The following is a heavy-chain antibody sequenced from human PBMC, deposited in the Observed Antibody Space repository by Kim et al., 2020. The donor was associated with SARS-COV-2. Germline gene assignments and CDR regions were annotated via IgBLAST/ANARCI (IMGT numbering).Heavy chain of an antibody. Sequence: GGSLRLSCAASGFTFSSYWMHWVRQAPGKGLVWVSRINSDGSSTSYADSVKGRFTISRDNAKNTLYLQMNSLRAEDTAVYYCARERKASGYDLYNWFDPWGQGTLVTVSS. CDR1: GFTFSSYW. CDR3: ARERKASGYDLYNWFDP. D-gene: IGHD5-12*01. CDR2: INSDGSST. V-gene: IGHV3-74*01. J-gene: IGHJ5*02.